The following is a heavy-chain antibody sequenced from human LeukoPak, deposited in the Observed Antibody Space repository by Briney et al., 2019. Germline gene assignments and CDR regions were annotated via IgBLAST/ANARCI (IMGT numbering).Heavy chain of an antibody. V-gene: IGHV4-39*07. D-gene: IGHD3-10*02. J-gene: IGHJ6*02. Sequence: SETLSLTCTVSGGSISSSSYYWGCIRQPPGKGLEWIGSIYYSGSTYYNPSLKSRVTISVDTSKNRFSLKLSSVTAADTAVYYCASTSVVPGHGMDVWGQGTTVTVSS. CDR3: ASTSVVPGHGMDV. CDR2: IYYSGST. CDR1: GGSISSSSYY.